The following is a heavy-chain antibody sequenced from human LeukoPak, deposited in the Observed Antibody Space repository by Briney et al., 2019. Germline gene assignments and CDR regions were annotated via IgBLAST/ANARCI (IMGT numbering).Heavy chain of an antibody. Sequence: RPSETLSLTCTVSGGSISSYYWSWIRQPPGKGLEWIGYIYYSGSTNCNPSLKSRVTISVDTSKNQFSLKLSSVTAADTAVYYCAREGIAAAGTAGSYFDYWGQGTLVTVSS. D-gene: IGHD6-13*01. J-gene: IGHJ4*02. V-gene: IGHV4-59*01. CDR2: IYYSGST. CDR1: GGSISSYY. CDR3: AREGIAAAGTAGSYFDY.